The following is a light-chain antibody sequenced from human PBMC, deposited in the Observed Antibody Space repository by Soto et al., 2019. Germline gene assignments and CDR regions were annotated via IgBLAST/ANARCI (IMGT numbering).Light chain of an antibody. CDR2: GAS. Sequence: EIVLTQSPGTMSLSPGERATLSCRASQSLSDSYLAWYQQKPGQSPRLLIYGASSRATGISDRFSGSGSGTDFTLTISRLEPEDFAVYHCQHYGSSPYPFGQGTKLEI. J-gene: IGKJ2*01. CDR3: QHYGSSPYP. V-gene: IGKV3-20*01. CDR1: QSLSDSY.